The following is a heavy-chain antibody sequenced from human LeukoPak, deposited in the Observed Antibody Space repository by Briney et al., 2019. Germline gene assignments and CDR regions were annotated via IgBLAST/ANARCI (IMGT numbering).Heavy chain of an antibody. D-gene: IGHD3-3*01. CDR2: IKQDGGEK. CDR3: AKDLSWSGYSMGTNYNYGMDG. Sequence: GGSLRLSCAASGFTFSSYWMSWVRQAPGKGLEWVANIKQDGGEKYYVDSVKGRFTISRDNAKNSLYLQMNSLRAEDTGVYYCAKDLSWSGYSMGTNYNYGMDGWGQGTTVTVSS. V-gene: IGHV3-7*05. CDR1: GFTFSSYW. J-gene: IGHJ6*02.